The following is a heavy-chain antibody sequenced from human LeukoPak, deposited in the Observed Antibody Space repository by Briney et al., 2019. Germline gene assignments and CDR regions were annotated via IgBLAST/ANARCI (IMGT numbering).Heavy chain of an antibody. CDR2: ISSSGNII. CDR3: AREGLRGPHLDY. V-gene: IGHV3-11*04. Sequence: GGSLRLSCAASGFTFSDYYMSWIRQAPGKGLEWVSYISSSGNIIYYADSVKGRFTISRDNSKNTLYLQMNSLRAEDTAVYYCAREGLRGPHLDYWGQGTLVTVSS. J-gene: IGHJ4*02. D-gene: IGHD5-18*01. CDR1: GFTFSDYY.